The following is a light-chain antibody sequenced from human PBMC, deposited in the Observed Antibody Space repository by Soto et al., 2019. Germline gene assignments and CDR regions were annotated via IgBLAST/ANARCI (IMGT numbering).Light chain of an antibody. CDR3: QQYGSSPSYD. V-gene: IGKV3-20*01. CDR1: QSVSSSY. Sequence: EIVLTQSPGTLSLSPGERATLSCRASQSVSSSYLAWYQQKPGQAPRLLIYGASSRATGIPDRFSGSGSGTDFTLTISRLEPEDFAVYYCQQYGSSPSYDFGQGTKLEIK. CDR2: GAS. J-gene: IGKJ2*01.